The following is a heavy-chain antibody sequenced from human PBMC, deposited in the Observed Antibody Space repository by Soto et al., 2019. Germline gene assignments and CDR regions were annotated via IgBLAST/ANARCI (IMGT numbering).Heavy chain of an antibody. Sequence: SVKVSCKASGYTFTSYGISWVRQAPGQGLEWMGGIIPIFGNANYAQKFQGRVTITTDESTSTAYMELSSLRSEDTAVYYCAREPSMTTVVPYYYYYGMDVWGQGTTVTVSS. D-gene: IGHD4-17*01. CDR3: AREPSMTTVVPYYYYYGMDV. V-gene: IGHV1-69*05. J-gene: IGHJ6*02. CDR1: GYTFTSYG. CDR2: IIPIFGNA.